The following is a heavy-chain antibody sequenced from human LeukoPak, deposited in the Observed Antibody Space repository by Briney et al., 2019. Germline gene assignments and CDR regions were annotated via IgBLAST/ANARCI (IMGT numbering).Heavy chain of an antibody. J-gene: IGHJ4*02. CDR3: AKAQVKSHGSGSYPDY. V-gene: IGHV3-23*01. CDR2: ISGSGGST. D-gene: IGHD3-10*01. CDR1: GFTFSSYA. Sequence: PGGSLRLSCAASGFTFSSYAMSWVRQAPGKGLEWVSAISGSGGSTYYADSVKGRFTISRDNSKNTLYLQMNSLRAEDTAVYYCAKAQVKSHGSGSYPDYWGQGTLVTVSS.